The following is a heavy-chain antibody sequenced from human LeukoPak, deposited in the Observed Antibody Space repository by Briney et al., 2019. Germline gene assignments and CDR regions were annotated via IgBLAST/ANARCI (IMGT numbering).Heavy chain of an antibody. CDR1: GGTFSSYA. D-gene: IGHD6-13*01. CDR3: RATAGRLTYRIAAAGSHEDN. Sequence: ASVKVSCKASGGTFSSYAISWVRQAPGQGLEWMGGIIPIFGTANYAQKFQGRVTITTDESTSTAYMELSSLRSEDTAVYYCRATAGRLTYRIAAAGSHEDNWGQGTLVTVSS. J-gene: IGHJ4*02. V-gene: IGHV1-69*05. CDR2: IIPIFGTA.